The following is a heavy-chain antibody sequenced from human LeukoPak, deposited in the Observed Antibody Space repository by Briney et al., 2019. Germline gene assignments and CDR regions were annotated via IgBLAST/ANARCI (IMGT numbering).Heavy chain of an antibody. V-gene: IGHV4-61*02. CDR3: ARDGPDDAFDI. Sequence: SETLSLTCTVSGGSVSSGDYYWTWIRQPAGKGLEWIGRIYTSGSTTYSPSLKSRVTMSVDTSKNQFSLKLSSVTAADTAVYYCARDGPDDAFDIWGQGTMVTVSS. CDR1: GGSVSSGDYY. J-gene: IGHJ3*02. CDR2: IYTSGST.